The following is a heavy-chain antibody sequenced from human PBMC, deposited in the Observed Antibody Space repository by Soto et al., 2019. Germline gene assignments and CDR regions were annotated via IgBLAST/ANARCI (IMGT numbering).Heavy chain of an antibody. CDR3: ARDTGITIFGVVITHYMDV. Sequence: SQTLSLTCAISGDSVSSNSAAWNWIRQSPSRGLEWLGRTYYRSKWYNDYAVSVKSRITINPDTSKNQFSLQLNSVTPEDTAVYYCARDTGITIFGVVITHYMDVWGKGTTVTVS. V-gene: IGHV6-1*01. J-gene: IGHJ6*03. CDR1: GDSVSSNSAA. CDR2: TYYRSKWYN. D-gene: IGHD3-3*01.